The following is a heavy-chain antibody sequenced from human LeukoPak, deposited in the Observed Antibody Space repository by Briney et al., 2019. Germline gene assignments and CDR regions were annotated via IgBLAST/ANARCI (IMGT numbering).Heavy chain of an antibody. Sequence: GGSLRLSCAASGFTFSSYSMNWVRQAPGKGLEWVSYISSSSSTIYYADSVKGRFTISRGNAKNSLYLQMNSLRAEDTAVYYCNTRYNWNDSGYWGQGTLVTVSS. CDR3: NTRYNWNDSGY. CDR2: ISSSSSTI. CDR1: GFTFSSYS. D-gene: IGHD1-20*01. V-gene: IGHV3-48*01. J-gene: IGHJ4*02.